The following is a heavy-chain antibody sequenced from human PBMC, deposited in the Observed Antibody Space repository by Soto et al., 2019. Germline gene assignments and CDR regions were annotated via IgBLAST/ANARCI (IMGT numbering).Heavy chain of an antibody. V-gene: IGHV1-18*01. CDR2: ISAYNGNT. CDR3: ARVRTFGGVIDNYYGIDV. J-gene: IGHJ6*02. Sequence: QVQLVQSGAEVKKPGASVKVSCKASGYTFTSYGISWVRQVPGQGLEWMGWISAYNGNTNYAQKLQGRVTMTTDTSTSKAYVELRSLRSDDTAVYYCARVRTFGGVIDNYYGIDVWGQGTTVTVSS. CDR1: GYTFTSYG. D-gene: IGHD3-16*02.